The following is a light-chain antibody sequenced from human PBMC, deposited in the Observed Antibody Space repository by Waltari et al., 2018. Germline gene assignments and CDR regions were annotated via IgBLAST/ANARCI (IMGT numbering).Light chain of an antibody. Sequence: QTALTQPAPVSGSTGQSITISCAGTSSDVGDYNYVSWYQQFPGEAPKLIIYDVSHRPSGVSNRFSGSKSGNTASLTISGLQAEDEADYYCSSYISDDTLDVFGTGTKVTVL. J-gene: IGLJ1*01. CDR1: SSDVGDYNY. CDR3: SSYISDDTLDV. CDR2: DVS. V-gene: IGLV2-14*03.